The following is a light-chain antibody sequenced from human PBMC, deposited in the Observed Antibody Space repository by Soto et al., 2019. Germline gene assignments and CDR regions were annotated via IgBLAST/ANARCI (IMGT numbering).Light chain of an antibody. Sequence: EILMTQSPATLSVSPGERATLSCRASQSVSSNLAWYQQKPGQAPRLLIYAASTRATGIPARFSGSGSGTEFTLTISSLQSEDFVVYYCQQYNNWPRTFGQGTKVEIK. CDR2: AAS. CDR1: QSVSSN. CDR3: QQYNNWPRT. J-gene: IGKJ1*01. V-gene: IGKV3-15*01.